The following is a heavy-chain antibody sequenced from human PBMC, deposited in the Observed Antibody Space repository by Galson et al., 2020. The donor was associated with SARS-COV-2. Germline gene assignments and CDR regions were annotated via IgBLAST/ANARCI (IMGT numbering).Heavy chain of an antibody. V-gene: IGHV3-49*03. CDR2: IRSKAYGGTT. J-gene: IGHJ6*02. CDR3: TREYYYDSSGYLTDYYYYYGMDV. Sequence: GESLKISCTASGFTFGDYAMSWFHQAPGKGLEWVGFIRSKAYGGTTEYAASVKGRFTISRDDSKSIAYLQMNSLKTEDTAVYYCTREYYYDSSGYLTDYYYYYGMDVWGQGTTVTVSS. D-gene: IGHD3-22*01. CDR1: GFTFGDYA.